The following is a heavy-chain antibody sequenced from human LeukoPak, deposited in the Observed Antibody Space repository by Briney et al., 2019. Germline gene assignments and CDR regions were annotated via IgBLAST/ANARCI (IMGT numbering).Heavy chain of an antibody. V-gene: IGHV3-23*01. D-gene: IGHD4-17*01. CDR1: GFTFSSYA. CDR2: ISGSGGST. Sequence: GGSLRLSCAASGFTFSSYAMSWVRQAPGKGLEWVSAISGSGGSTYYADSVKGRFTISRDNSKNTLYLQMNSLRVEDTAVYYCAKRRGYGDYEFDYWGQGTLVTVSS. J-gene: IGHJ4*02. CDR3: AKRRGYGDYEFDY.